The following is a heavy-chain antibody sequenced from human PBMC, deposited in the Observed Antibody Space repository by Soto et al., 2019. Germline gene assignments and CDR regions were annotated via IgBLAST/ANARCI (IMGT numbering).Heavy chain of an antibody. D-gene: IGHD3-22*01. CDR1: GFTFSSYA. V-gene: IGHV3-23*01. CDR2: ISGSGGST. CDR3: AINVGFSGGMYYYDSSGYYSPADY. J-gene: IGHJ4*02. Sequence: GGSLRLSCAASGFTFSSYAMSWVRQAPGKGLEWVSAISGSGGSTYYADSVKGRFTISRDNSKNTLYLQMNSLRAEDTAVYYCAINVGFSGGMYYYDSSGYYSPADYWGQGTLVTVSS.